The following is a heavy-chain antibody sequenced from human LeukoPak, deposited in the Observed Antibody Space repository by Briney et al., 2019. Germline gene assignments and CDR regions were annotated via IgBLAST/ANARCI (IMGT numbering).Heavy chain of an antibody. V-gene: IGHV3-23*05. CDR3: AKVRNTTTWYLGD. D-gene: IGHD6-13*01. CDR1: GFTFSTYA. J-gene: IGHJ4*02. CDR2: SADNT. Sequence: RAGGSLRLSCAASGFTFSTYAMTWVRQAPGKGLEWVSGSADNTYYADSVKGRFTISRDNSKNTLYLQMNSLRVGDTAIYYCAKVRNTTTWYLGDWGQGTLVTVSS.